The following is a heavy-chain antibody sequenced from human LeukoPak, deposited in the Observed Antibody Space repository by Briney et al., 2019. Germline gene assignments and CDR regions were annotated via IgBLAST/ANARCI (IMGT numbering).Heavy chain of an antibody. CDR2: ISSSSSYI. J-gene: IGHJ4*02. Sequence: ETLSLTCAVSGGSISSSNWWSWVRQAPGKGLEWVSSISSSSSYIYYADSVKGRFTISRDNAKNSLYLQMNSLRAEDTAVYYCARGSDYWGQGTLVTVSS. CDR3: ARGSDY. V-gene: IGHV3-21*01. CDR1: GGSISSSN. D-gene: IGHD1-26*01.